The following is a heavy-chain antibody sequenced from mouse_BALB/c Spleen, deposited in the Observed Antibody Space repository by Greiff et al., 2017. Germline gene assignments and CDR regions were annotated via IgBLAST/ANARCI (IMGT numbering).Heavy chain of an antibody. CDR2: IWAGGST. CDR3: ARDRDTAAIAY. V-gene: IGHV2-9*02. J-gene: IGHJ3*01. Sequence: QVQLKESGPGLVAPSPSLSITCTVSGFSLTSYGVHWVRQPPGKGLEWLGVIWAGGSTNYNSALMSRLSISKDNSKSQVFLKMNSLQTDDTAMYYCARDRDTAAIAYWGQGTLVTVSA. CDR1: GFSLTSYG. D-gene: IGHD1-2*01.